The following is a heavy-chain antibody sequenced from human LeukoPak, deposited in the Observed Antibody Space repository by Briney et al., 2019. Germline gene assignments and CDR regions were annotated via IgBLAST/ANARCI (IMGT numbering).Heavy chain of an antibody. J-gene: IGHJ3*02. Sequence: PSETLSLTCAVSGGSISSRSYYWGWIRLPPGKGLEWIGNIYYSGSTYYNPSLKSRVTISLHTFKNHFSLKLSSVTAADTAVYYCARHRRHFDFSTGYYAGPFDIWGQGTMVTVSS. CDR3: ARHRRHFDFSTGYYAGPFDI. V-gene: IGHV4-39*02. D-gene: IGHD3/OR15-3a*01. CDR2: IYYSGST. CDR1: GGSISSRSYY.